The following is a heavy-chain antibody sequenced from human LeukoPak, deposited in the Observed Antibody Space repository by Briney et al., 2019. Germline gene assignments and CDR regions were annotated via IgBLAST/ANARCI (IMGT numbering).Heavy chain of an antibody. V-gene: IGHV4-28*01. CDR2: IYHSGTT. Sequence: SDTLSLTCAVSGYSITSSSWWGWIRQPPGKGLEWIGYIYHSGTTYYNPSLQSRVTISVDTSKNQFSLKLSSVTAADTAVYYCARQWYDFWSGYSQVGPDYWGQGTLVTVSS. CDR1: GYSITSSSW. D-gene: IGHD3-3*01. J-gene: IGHJ4*02. CDR3: ARQWYDFWSGYSQVGPDY.